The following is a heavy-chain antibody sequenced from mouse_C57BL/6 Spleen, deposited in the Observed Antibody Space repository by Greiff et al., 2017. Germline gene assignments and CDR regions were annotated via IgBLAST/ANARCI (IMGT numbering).Heavy chain of an antibody. CDR1: GYTFTDYY. Sequence: QVQLQQSGAELVRPGASVKLSCKASGYTFTDYYINWVKQRPGHGLEWIARIYPGSGNTYYNEKFKGKATLTAEKSSSTAYMQLSSLTSEDSAVYFCARWGGRSYYFDYWGQGTTLTVSS. CDR3: ARWGGRSYYFDY. V-gene: IGHV1-76*01. J-gene: IGHJ2*01. CDR2: IYPGSGNT.